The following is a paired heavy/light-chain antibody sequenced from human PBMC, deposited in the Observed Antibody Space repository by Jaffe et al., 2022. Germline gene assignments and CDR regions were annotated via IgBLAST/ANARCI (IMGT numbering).Light chain of an antibody. CDR3: SSYSSRSTPVV. V-gene: IGLV2-14*03. Sequence: QSALTQPASVSGSPGQSITISCTGTTTDIGDYNYVSWYQQHPDKAPKLMIYDVSNRPSGVSNRFSGSKSGNTASLTISGLQAEDEAEYYCSSYSSRSTPVVFGGGTKLTVL. J-gene: IGLJ3*02. CDR1: TTDIGDYNY. CDR2: DVS.
Heavy chain of an antibody. CDR3: AKDLPPGNSGHWYFDL. CDR1: GFSVSNNY. V-gene: IGHV3-66*02. J-gene: IGHJ2*01. D-gene: IGHD2-15*01. CDR2: IYRGGTT. Sequence: EVQVVESGGDLVQPGGSLRLSCAASGFSVSNNYMSWVRQAPGKGLEWVSVIYRGGTTRYADSVKGRFTISRDSSKNTLYLQMNSLRPEDTAVYFCAKDLPPGNSGHWYFDLWGRGTLVTVSS.